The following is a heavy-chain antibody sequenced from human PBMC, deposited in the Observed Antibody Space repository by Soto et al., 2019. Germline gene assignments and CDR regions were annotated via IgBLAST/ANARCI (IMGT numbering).Heavy chain of an antibody. CDR1: GFTFSSYA. J-gene: IGHJ6*03. CDR3: AKEGRGDGTGYYYYMDV. V-gene: IGHV3-23*01. D-gene: IGHD3-16*01. CDR2: ISGSGGST. Sequence: GGSLRLSCAASGFTFSSYAMSWVRQAPGKGLEWVSAISGSGGSTYYADSVKGRFTISRDNSKNTLYLQMNSLRAEDTAVYYCAKEGRGDGTGYYYYMDVWGKGTTVTVSS.